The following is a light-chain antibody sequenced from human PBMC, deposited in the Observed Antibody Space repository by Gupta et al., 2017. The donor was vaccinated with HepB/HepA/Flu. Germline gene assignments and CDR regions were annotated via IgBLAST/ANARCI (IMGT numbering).Light chain of an antibody. CDR2: DDR. CDR3: QVWDGSSDHYV. CDR1: NIGSKS. V-gene: IGLV3-21*03. J-gene: IGLJ1*01. Sequence: SYVLTQPPSSSVAPGKTATVTCGGNNIGSKSVHWYQQKAGQAPVLVVYDDRDRPLGIPERFSGSNSGNTATLTISRVEAGDEADYYCQVWDGSSDHYVFGTGTKVTVL.